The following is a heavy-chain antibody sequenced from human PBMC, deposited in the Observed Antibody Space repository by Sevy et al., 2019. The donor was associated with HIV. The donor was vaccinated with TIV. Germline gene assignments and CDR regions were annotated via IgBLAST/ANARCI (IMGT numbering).Heavy chain of an antibody. D-gene: IGHD6-13*01. CDR1: GFTFSSYA. J-gene: IGHJ4*02. CDR3: ARDFAAAGTYYFDY. V-gene: IGHV3-30-3*01. CDR2: ISYDGSNK. Sequence: GGSLRLSCAASGFTFSSYAMHWVRQAPGKGLEWVEVISYDGSNKYYADSVKGRFTISRDNSKNTLYLQMNSLRAEDTAVYYCARDFAAAGTYYFDYWGQGTLVTVSS.